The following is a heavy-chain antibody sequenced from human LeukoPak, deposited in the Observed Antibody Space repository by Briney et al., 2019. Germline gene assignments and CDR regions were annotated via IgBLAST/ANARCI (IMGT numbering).Heavy chain of an antibody. CDR1: GFTFNNYW. CDR3: ARALRAAGTGGDNWFDP. V-gene: IGHV3-74*01. CDR2: INSDGSST. D-gene: IGHD6-13*01. J-gene: IGHJ5*02. Sequence: GGSLRLSCAASGFTFNNYWMHWVRQAPGKGLVGVSRINSDGSSTSYADSVKGRFTISRDNAKNTLYLQMNSLRAEDTAVYYCARALRAAGTGGDNWFDPWGQGTLVTVSS.